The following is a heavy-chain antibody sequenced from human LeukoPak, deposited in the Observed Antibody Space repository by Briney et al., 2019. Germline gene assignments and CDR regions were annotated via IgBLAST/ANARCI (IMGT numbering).Heavy chain of an antibody. CDR2: IYYSGST. D-gene: IGHD3-3*01. J-gene: IGHJ4*02. V-gene: IGHV4-30-4*08. Sequence: SEPLSLTCSVSGGSFTSYYWSWIRQPPGKGLEWIGYIYYSGSTYYNPSLKSRVTISVDTSKNQFSLKLSSVTAADTAVYYCAREGRPYYDFWSGYNTSVDYWGQGTLVTVSS. CDR1: GGSFTSYY. CDR3: AREGRPYYDFWSGYNTSVDY.